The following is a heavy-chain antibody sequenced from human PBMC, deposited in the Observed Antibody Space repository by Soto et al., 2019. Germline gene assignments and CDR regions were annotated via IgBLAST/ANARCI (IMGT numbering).Heavy chain of an antibody. D-gene: IGHD2-2*01. V-gene: IGHV1-18*04. Sequence: QVQLVQSGAEVKKPGASVKVSCKASGYTFTSYGISWVRQAPGQGLEWMGWISAYNGNTNYAQKLQGRVTMTTDTSTRTAYMELRSLRSDDTAVYYCARVVIVVPAARVYGMDVWGQGTTVTVSS. CDR1: GYTFTSYG. CDR3: ARVVIVVPAARVYGMDV. J-gene: IGHJ6*02. CDR2: ISAYNGNT.